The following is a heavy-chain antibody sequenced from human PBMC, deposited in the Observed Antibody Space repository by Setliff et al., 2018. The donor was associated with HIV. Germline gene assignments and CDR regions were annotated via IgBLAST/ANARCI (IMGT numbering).Heavy chain of an antibody. Sequence: GGSLRLSCAASGFTFSNYGMHWVRQAPGKGLEWVSSISASATYIYYADSVKGRFTISRDNAENSLYLQMNSLRAEDTAVYYCARDNGRYFDRGWFDPWGQGALVTVSS. CDR3: ARDNGRYFDRGWFDP. V-gene: IGHV3-21*01. D-gene: IGHD3-9*01. J-gene: IGHJ5*02. CDR2: ISASATYI. CDR1: GFTFSNYG.